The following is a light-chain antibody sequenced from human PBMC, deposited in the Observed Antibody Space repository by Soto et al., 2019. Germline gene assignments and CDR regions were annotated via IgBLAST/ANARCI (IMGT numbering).Light chain of an antibody. Sequence: EMVMTQSPATLSMSPGDRATLSCRASQSVSSNLACYQQKPGQAPRLLIYGASTRTTGITARFSASGSGTEFTLTISGLQSEDFAVYYCQEYNNWPPLSVGGGTKVEIK. CDR1: QSVSSN. V-gene: IGKV3-15*01. CDR2: GAS. CDR3: QEYNNWPPLS. J-gene: IGKJ4*01.